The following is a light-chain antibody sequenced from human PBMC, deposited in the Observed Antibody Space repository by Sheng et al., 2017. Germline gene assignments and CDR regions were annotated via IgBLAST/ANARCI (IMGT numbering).Light chain of an antibody. V-gene: IGLV3-19*01. J-gene: IGLJ1*01. CDR2: GKN. CDR1: SLRSYY. CDR3: NSRDSSGNHEV. Sequence: SSELTQDPAVSVALGQTVRITCQGDSLRSYYASWYQQKPGQAHVLVIYGKNNRPSGIPDRFSGSSSGNTASLTITGAQAEDEADYYCNSRDSSGNHEVFGTGTKVTVL.